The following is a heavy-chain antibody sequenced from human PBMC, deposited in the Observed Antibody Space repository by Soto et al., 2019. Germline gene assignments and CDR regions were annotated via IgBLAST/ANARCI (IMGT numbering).Heavy chain of an antibody. D-gene: IGHD2-21*02. Sequence: QITLKESGPTLVKPTQTLTLTCIFSGFSLSTSGVGVGWISQPPGKALEWLALIYWDDEKRYSPSLSSRLTITMDTSKSQVVLTMSNMDPVDTATYHCIQSRCGGDCLQSYASHYYYGMDVWGQGTTVTVS. V-gene: IGHV2-5*02. CDR2: IYWDDEK. CDR3: IQSRCGGDCLQSYASHYYYGMDV. CDR1: GFSLSTSGVG. J-gene: IGHJ6*02.